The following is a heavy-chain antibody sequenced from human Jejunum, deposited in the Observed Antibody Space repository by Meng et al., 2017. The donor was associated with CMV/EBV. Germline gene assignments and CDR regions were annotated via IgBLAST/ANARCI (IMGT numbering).Heavy chain of an antibody. V-gene: IGHV3-30-3*01. D-gene: IGHD3-3*01. CDR3: ARVRSTSFGVIIYALDV. J-gene: IGHJ6*02. CDR1: FSSYA. CDR2: ISFDGSSK. Sequence: FSSYALNWVRPAPGRRLEWVAVISFDGSSKYYAASVGGRFTISRDNSNNTLYLQMNSLRGEDAAVYYCARVRSTSFGVIIYALDVWGQGTTVTVSS.